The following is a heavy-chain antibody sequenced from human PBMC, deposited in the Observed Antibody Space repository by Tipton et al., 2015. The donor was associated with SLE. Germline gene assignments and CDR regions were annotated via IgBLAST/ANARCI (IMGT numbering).Heavy chain of an antibody. CDR2: IYFSGHT. Sequence: TLSLTCTVSGGTISGSPYYWALIRQPPGKGLEWIGSIYFSGHTYHNPSLESRVTISLDTSKNQVSLKLSSVTAADTAVYYCARDRGSGSYYTHDAFDIWGQGTMVTVSS. CDR1: GGTISGSPYY. V-gene: IGHV4-39*07. CDR3: ARDRGSGSYYTHDAFDI. D-gene: IGHD3-10*01. J-gene: IGHJ3*02.